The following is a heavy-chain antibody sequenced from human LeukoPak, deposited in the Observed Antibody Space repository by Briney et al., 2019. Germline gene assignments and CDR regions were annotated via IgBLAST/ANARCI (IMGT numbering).Heavy chain of an antibody. D-gene: IGHD1-26*01. CDR3: ARDVWDVGYY. CDR1: GSTFSSYS. Sequence: GGSLRLSCAASGSTFSSYSMNWVRQAPGKGLEWVSSISSSSSYIYYADSVKGRFTISRDNAKNSLYLQMNSLRAEDTAVYYCARDVWDVGYYWGQGTLVTVSS. J-gene: IGHJ4*02. CDR2: ISSSSSYI. V-gene: IGHV3-21*01.